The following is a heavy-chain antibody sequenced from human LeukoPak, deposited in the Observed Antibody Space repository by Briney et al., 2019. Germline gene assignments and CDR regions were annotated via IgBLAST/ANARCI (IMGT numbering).Heavy chain of an antibody. CDR1: GGTFSSYA. V-gene: IGHV1-69*04. CDR3: ARDGDPIGYYGMDV. J-gene: IGHJ6*02. Sequence: SVKVSCKASGGTFSSYAISWVRQAPGQGLEWMGRIIPILGIANYAQKFQGRVTITADKSTSTAYMELSSLRSEDTAVYYCARDGDPIGYYGMDVWGQGTTVTVSS. CDR2: IIPILGIA. D-gene: IGHD2-21*02.